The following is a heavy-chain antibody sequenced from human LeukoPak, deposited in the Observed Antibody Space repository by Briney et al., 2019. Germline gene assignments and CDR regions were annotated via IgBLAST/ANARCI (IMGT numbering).Heavy chain of an antibody. Sequence: SGTLSLTCAVSGGSISSSNWWSWVRQPPGKGLEWIGEIYHSGSTNYNPSLKSRVTISVDKSKNQFSLKLSSVTAADTAVYYCARGGLGYCSGGSCYVAHWGQGTLVTVSS. D-gene: IGHD2-15*01. CDR2: IYHSGST. V-gene: IGHV4-4*02. CDR3: ARGGLGYCSGGSCYVAH. CDR1: GGSISSSNW. J-gene: IGHJ4*02.